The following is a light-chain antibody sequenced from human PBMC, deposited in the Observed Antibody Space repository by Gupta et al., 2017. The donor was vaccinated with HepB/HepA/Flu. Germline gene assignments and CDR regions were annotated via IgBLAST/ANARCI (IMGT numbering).Light chain of an antibody. J-gene: IGLJ2*01. V-gene: IGLV2-14*03. CDR1: SSDVGDYNY. Sequence: QSALTQPASVSGSPGQSITISCTGTSSDVGDYNYVSWYQQHPGKAPKVMIYDVTSRPSGVSTRFSGSKSGNTASLTISGLQAEDEADYYCSSYTSSSTVVFGGGTKLTVL. CDR2: DVT. CDR3: SSYTSSSTVV.